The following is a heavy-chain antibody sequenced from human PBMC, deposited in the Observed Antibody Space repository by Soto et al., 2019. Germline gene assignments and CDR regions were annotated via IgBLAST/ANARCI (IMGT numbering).Heavy chain of an antibody. V-gene: IGHV4-39*01. CDR3: AGAHQSTVSPYYYYYLDV. CDR2: VYYSGDT. D-gene: IGHD4-4*01. J-gene: IGHJ6*03. Sequence: QLQLQESGPGLVKPSETLSLTCTVSGGSISISTYYWIWIRQPPGKGLEWSGSVYYSGDTNYNPSLRSRVTVSSDTSKNQFSLRLSSVTAADTAVYYCAGAHQSTVSPYYYYYLDVWGKGTTVSVSS. CDR1: GGSISISTYY.